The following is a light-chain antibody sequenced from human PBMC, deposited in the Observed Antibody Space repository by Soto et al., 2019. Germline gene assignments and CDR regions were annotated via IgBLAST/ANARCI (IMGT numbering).Light chain of an antibody. J-gene: IGKJ2*01. V-gene: IGKV1-9*01. CDR2: AAS. CDR3: QQLIPMYT. Sequence: IQLTQSPSSLSASVGDRVTITCRASQGISSYLACYQQKPGKAPKLLIYAASTLQSGVPSRFSGSGSGTDFTLTISSLQPEDFATYYCQQLIPMYTFGQGTKLEIK. CDR1: QGISSY.